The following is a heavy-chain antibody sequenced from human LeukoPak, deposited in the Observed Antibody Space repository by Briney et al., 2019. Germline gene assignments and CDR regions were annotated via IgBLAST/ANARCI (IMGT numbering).Heavy chain of an antibody. CDR1: GGTFSSYA. D-gene: IGHD2-2*01. J-gene: IGHJ3*02. Sequence: GASVKVFCKAPGGTFSSYAISWVRQTPGQGLEWMGRIIPIFGTANYAQKFQGRVTITTDESTSTAYMELSSLRSEDTAVYYCARDQIVVVPAAMNGAFDIWGQGTMVTVSS. V-gene: IGHV1-69*05. CDR2: IIPIFGTA. CDR3: ARDQIVVVPAAMNGAFDI.